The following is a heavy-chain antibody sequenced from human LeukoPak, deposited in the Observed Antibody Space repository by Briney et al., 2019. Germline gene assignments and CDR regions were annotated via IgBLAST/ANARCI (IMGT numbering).Heavy chain of an antibody. CDR2: IRGIDSST. CDR1: GFTFN. CDR3: ARDSQSGIVVVPAADLDY. Sequence: GGSLRLSCAASGFTFNMNWVRQAPGKGLEWVSSIRGIDSSTIYADSVKGRFTISRDNSKNTLYLQMNSLRDEETAVYYCARDSQSGIVVVPAADLDYWGQGTLVTVSS. J-gene: IGHJ4*02. V-gene: IGHV3-23*01. D-gene: IGHD2-2*01.